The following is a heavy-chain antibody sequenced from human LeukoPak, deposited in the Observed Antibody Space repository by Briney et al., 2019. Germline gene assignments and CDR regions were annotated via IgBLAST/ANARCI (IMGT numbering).Heavy chain of an antibody. CDR2: INAGNGNT. CDR3: ARVGYSSSWSRRAFDY. V-gene: IGHV1-3*01. D-gene: IGHD6-13*01. J-gene: IGHJ4*02. CDR1: GYTFTSYA. Sequence: ASVKVSCKASGYTFTSYAMHWVRQAPGQRLEWMGWINAGNGNTKYSQKFQGRVTITRDTSASTAYMELSSLRSEDTAVYYCARVGYSSSWSRRAFDYWGQGTLVTVSS.